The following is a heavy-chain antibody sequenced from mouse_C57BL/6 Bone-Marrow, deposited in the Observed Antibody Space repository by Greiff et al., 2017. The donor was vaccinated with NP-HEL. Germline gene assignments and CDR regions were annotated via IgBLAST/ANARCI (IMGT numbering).Heavy chain of an antibody. V-gene: IGHV10-3*01. CDR1: GFTFNTYA. CDR3: VRDPSYYYGSSYYWYFDV. J-gene: IGHJ1*03. Sequence: EVKLVESGGGLVQPKGSLKLSCAASGFTFNTYAMHWVRQAPGKGLEWVARIRSKSSNYATYYADSVKDRVTISRDDSQSMLYLQMNNLKTEDTAMYYCVRDPSYYYGSSYYWYFDVWGTGTTVTVSS. CDR2: IRSKSSNYAT. D-gene: IGHD1-1*01.